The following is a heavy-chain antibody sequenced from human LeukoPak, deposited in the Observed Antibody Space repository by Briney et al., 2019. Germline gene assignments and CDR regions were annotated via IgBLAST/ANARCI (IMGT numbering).Heavy chain of an antibody. D-gene: IGHD3-9*01. J-gene: IGHJ4*02. Sequence: SETLSLTCTVSGGSISSYCWSWIRQPPGKGLEWIGYIYYSGSTNYNPSLKSRVTISVDTSKNQFSLKLSSVTAADTAVYYCARGGGDQLRYFDWLFSYWGQGTLVTVSS. CDR1: GGSISSYC. V-gene: IGHV4-59*01. CDR3: ARGGGDQLRYFDWLFSY. CDR2: IYYSGST.